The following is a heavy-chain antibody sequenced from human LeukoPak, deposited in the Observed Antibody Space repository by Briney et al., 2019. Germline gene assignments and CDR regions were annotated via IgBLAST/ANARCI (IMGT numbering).Heavy chain of an antibody. CDR2: FNPNTGDA. J-gene: IGHJ4*02. Sequence: ASVKVSCKASGYTVTDYYMHWFRQAPGHGLEWMGCFNPNTGDASLAQGFQGRVTMTRDTSISTAYMELSSLKSDDTAVYYCAKAHLPAATRGWVGFCDYWGQETLVTVSS. D-gene: IGHD2-2*01. CDR1: GYTVTDYY. CDR3: AKAHLPAATRGWVGFCDY. V-gene: IGHV1-2*02.